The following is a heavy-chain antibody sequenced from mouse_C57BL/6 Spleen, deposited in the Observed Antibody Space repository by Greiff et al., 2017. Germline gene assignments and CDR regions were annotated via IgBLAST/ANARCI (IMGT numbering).Heavy chain of an antibody. CDR3: ARDYYGSRYWWYFDV. D-gene: IGHD1-1*01. V-gene: IGHV1-53*01. CDR1: GYTFTSYW. Sequence: QVQLQQPGTELVKPGASVKLSCKASGYTFTSYWMHWVKQRPGQGLEWIGNINPSNGGTNYNEKFKSKATLTVDKSSSTAYMQLSRLTSADSAVYYCARDYYGSRYWWYFDVWGTGTTVTVSS. J-gene: IGHJ1*03. CDR2: INPSNGGT.